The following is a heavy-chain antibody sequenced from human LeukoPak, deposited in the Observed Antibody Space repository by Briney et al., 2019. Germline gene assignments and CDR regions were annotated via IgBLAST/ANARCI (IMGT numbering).Heavy chain of an antibody. Sequence: GGSLRLSCAASGFTFSSYGMRWGRQAPGKGLEWVAFIRYDGSNKYYADSVKGRFTISRDNSKNTLYLQMNSLRAEDTAVYFSAKEIQWLSVRYYYYYMDVWGKGTTVTVSS. D-gene: IGHD6-19*01. CDR3: AKEIQWLSVRYYYYYMDV. V-gene: IGHV3-30*02. CDR2: IRYDGSNK. CDR1: GFTFSSYG. J-gene: IGHJ6*03.